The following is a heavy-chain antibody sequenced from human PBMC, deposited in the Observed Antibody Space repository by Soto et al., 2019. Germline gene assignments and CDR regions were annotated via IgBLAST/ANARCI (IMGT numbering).Heavy chain of an antibody. CDR2: IIPIFGTA. J-gene: IGHJ6*02. CDR3: ASLPSAENYYYDGMDV. V-gene: IGHV1-69*01. CDR1: GGTFSSYA. Sequence: QVQLVQSGAEVKKPGSSVKVSCKASGGTFSSYAISWVRQAPGQGLEWMGGIIPIFGTANYAQKFQGRVTITAHESTSTAYMELSSLRSEDTAVYYCASLPSAENYYYDGMDVWGQGTTVTVSS.